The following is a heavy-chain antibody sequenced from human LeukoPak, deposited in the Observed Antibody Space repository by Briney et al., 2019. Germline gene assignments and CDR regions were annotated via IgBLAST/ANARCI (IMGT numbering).Heavy chain of an antibody. CDR3: ARVGATWVGYYYYYMDV. V-gene: IGHV4-34*01. Sequence: PSETLSLTCAVYGGSFSGYYWSWIRQPPGKGLEWIGEINHSGSTNYNPSLKSRVTISVDTSKNQFSLKLSSVTAADTAVYYCARVGATWVGYYYYYMDVWGKGTTVTISS. CDR2: INHSGST. CDR1: GGSFSGYY. J-gene: IGHJ6*03. D-gene: IGHD3-10*01.